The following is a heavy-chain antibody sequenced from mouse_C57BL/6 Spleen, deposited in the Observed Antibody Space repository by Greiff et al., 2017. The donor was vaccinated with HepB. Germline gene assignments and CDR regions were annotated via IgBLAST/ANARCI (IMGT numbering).Heavy chain of an antibody. CDR1: GYAFSSSW. J-gene: IGHJ4*01. D-gene: IGHD1-1*01. Sequence: QVQLQQSGPELVKPGASVKISCKASGYAFSSSWMNWVKQRPGKGLEWIGRIYPGDGDNNYNGKFKGKDTLTADKYSITAYMQLSSLTSEDSAVYFCARAVVATDYAMDYWGQGTSVTVSS. CDR2: IYPGDGDN. V-gene: IGHV1-82*01. CDR3: ARAVVATDYAMDY.